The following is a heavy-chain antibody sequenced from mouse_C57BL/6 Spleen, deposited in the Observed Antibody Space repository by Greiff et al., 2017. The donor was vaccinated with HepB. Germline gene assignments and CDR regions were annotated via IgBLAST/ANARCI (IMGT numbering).Heavy chain of an antibody. D-gene: IGHD2-4*01. CDR2: INYDGSST. V-gene: IGHV5-16*01. J-gene: IGHJ1*03. CDR3: ASDYDYDGYFDV. CDR1: GFTFSDYY. Sequence: EVMLVESEGGLVQPGSSMKLSCTASGFTFSDYYMAWVRQVPEKGLEWVANINYDGSSTYYLDSLKSRFIISRDNAKNILYLQMSSLKSEDTATYYCASDYDYDGYFDVWGTGTTVTVSS.